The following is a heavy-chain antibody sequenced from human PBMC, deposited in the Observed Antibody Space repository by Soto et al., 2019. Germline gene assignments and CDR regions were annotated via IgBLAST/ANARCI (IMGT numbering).Heavy chain of an antibody. D-gene: IGHD3-22*01. V-gene: IGHV4-30-4*01. J-gene: IGHJ4*02. CDR2: IYYNGGT. CDR1: GGSISSDDYY. CDR3: ARVPPFYFDSTGPMDY. Sequence: QVQLQESGPGLVKPSQTLSLTCSVSGGSISSDDYYWTWIRQPPGKGLEWIGYIYYNGGTHYNPSLQSRVSISVDTSKNQFSLDLSSLTAADTAVYFCARVPPFYFDSTGPMDYWGQGTLVTVSS.